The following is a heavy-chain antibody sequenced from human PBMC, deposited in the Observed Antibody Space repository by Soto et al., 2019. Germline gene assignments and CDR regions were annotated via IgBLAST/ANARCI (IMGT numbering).Heavy chain of an antibody. CDR3: ATHFYGAYVVDF. CDR1: GFSISSGHY. V-gene: IGHV4-38-2*01. J-gene: IGHJ4*02. D-gene: IGHD4-17*01. CDR2: THHSGST. Sequence: SETLSLTCAVSGFSISSGHYWGWMRQPPGKGLEWIGSTHHSGSTYYSTSLKSRVTISVDTSKSQVSLKLSSVTAADTALYYCATHFYGAYVVDFWGQGTLVTVSS.